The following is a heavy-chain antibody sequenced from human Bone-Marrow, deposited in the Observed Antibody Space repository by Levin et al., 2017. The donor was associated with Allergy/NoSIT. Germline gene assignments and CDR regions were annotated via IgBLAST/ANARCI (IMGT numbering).Heavy chain of an antibody. Sequence: GASVKVSCKASGGTFSTYTVNWMRQAPGQGLQWMGRIIPILGLTHYAQNLQGRVTIVADKSTTTAYMELSSLGFEDTAVYYCAASGGTTAAGSQYVHFWGQGTQVTVSP. V-gene: IGHV1-69*02. CDR1: GGTFSTYT. CDR3: AASGGTTAAGSQYVHF. J-gene: IGHJ1*01. D-gene: IGHD6-25*01. CDR2: IIPILGLT.